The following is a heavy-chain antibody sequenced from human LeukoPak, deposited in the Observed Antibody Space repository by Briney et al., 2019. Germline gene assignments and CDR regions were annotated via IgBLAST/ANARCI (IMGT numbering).Heavy chain of an antibody. CDR2: VSTSGST. J-gene: IGHJ5*02. V-gene: IGHV4-4*07. CDR3: ARGDIVVGGGRNWFDP. D-gene: IGHD2-21*01. CDR1: GGSISNHF. Sequence: PSETLSLTCTVSGGSISNHFCGWIRQSAGKGLEWIGRVSTSGSTYYNPSLKSRVTMSADTSKNQFSLKLTSMTAADTAVYYCARGDIVVGGGRNWFDPWGQGTLVTVSS.